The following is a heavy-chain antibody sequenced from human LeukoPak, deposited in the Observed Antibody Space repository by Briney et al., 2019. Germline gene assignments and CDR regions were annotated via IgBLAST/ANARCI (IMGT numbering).Heavy chain of an antibody. CDR1: GFTFSSYW. CDR3: ARDAAAAANYYYYMDV. J-gene: IGHJ6*03. Sequence: PGGSLRLSCAASGFTFSSYWMSWVREAPGKGLEWVANIKQDGSEKYYVDSVKGRFTISRDNAKNSLYLQMNSLRAEDTAVYYCARDAAAAANYYYYMDVWGKGTTVTVSS. V-gene: IGHV3-7*01. D-gene: IGHD6-13*01. CDR2: IKQDGSEK.